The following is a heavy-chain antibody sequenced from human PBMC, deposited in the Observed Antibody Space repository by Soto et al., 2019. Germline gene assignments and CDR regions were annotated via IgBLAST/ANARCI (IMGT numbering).Heavy chain of an antibody. D-gene: IGHD6-19*01. J-gene: IGHJ3*02. CDR3: ASHFGIAVATDAFDI. CDR1: GGSISSYY. CDR2: IYYSGST. Sequence: QVQLQESGPGLVKPSETLSLTCTVSGGSISSYYWSWIRQPPGKGLERIGYIYYSGSTNYNPFLKSRVTISVDTPKNQFSLKLSSVTAADTAVYYCASHFGIAVATDAFDIWGQGTMVTVSS. V-gene: IGHV4-59*08.